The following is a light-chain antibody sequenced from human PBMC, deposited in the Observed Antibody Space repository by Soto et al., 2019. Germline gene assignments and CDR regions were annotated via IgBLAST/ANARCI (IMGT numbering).Light chain of an antibody. Sequence: IVLTQSPGTLSLSPGEGATLSCRASQSVGKNYLAWYQHKSGQAPRLLIHGASHRATGIPERFSGSGSGTDFTLTISRLEPEDFVAYYCQQYATDPLTFGGGTKVEIK. CDR1: QSVGKNY. CDR2: GAS. V-gene: IGKV3-20*01. CDR3: QQYATDPLT. J-gene: IGKJ4*01.